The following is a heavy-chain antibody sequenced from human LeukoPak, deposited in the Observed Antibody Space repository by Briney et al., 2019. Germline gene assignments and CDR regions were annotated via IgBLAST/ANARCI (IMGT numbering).Heavy chain of an antibody. V-gene: IGHV4-59*08. CDR1: GGSISSYY. D-gene: IGHD6-19*01. CDR2: IYYSGST. CDR3: AGLREAAVAAAFDI. Sequence: SETLSLTCTVSGGSISSYYWSWIRQPPGKGLEWIGYIYYSGSTNYNPSLKSRVTISVDTSKNQFSLKLSSVTAADTAVYYCAGLREAAVAAAFDIWGQGTMVTVSS. J-gene: IGHJ3*02.